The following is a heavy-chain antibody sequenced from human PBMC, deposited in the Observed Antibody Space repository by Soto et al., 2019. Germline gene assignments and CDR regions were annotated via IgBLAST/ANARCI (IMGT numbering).Heavy chain of an antibody. CDR1: GFSLSTSGMC. CDR3: ARIRYSGSSYYYGMDV. CDR2: IDWDDDK. J-gene: IGHJ6*02. V-gene: IGHV2-70*01. D-gene: IGHD1-26*01. Sequence: SGPTLVNPTQTLTLTCTFSGFSLSTSGMCVSWIRQPPGKALEWLALIDWDDDKYYSTSLKTRLTISKDTSKNQVVLTMTNMDPVDTATYYCARIRYSGSSYYYGMDVWGQGTTVTVS.